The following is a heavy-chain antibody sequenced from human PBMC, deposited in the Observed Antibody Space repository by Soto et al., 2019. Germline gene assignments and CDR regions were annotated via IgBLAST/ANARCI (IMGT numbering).Heavy chain of an antibody. J-gene: IGHJ6*02. V-gene: IGHV3-23*01. CDR1: GFTFSSDA. Sequence: EVQLLESGGGLVQPGGSLRLSCAASGFTFSSDAMSWVRQAPGKGLEWVSAISGSGGSTYYADSVKGRFTISRDNSKNTLYLQMNSLRAEDTAVYYCAKDPVGDYYYDYYYGMDVWGQGTTVTVSS. D-gene: IGHD3-22*01. CDR3: AKDPVGDYYYDYYYGMDV. CDR2: ISGSGGST.